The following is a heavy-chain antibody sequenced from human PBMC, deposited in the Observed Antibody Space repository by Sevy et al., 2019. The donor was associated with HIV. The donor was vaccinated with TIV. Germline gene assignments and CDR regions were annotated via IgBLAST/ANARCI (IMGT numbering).Heavy chain of an antibody. D-gene: IGHD2-8*02. J-gene: IGHJ3*02. CDR2: MSGSGAIV. CDR3: AKSLVVFDGFDI. CDR1: GFTFSRYA. Sequence: GGSLRLSCAASGFTFSRYAMSWVRQAPGKGLEWVSAMSGSGAIVYYADSVKGRFTITRENPKNTLYLQMSSLRAEDTALYYCAKSLVVFDGFDIWGQGTRVTVSS. V-gene: IGHV3-23*01.